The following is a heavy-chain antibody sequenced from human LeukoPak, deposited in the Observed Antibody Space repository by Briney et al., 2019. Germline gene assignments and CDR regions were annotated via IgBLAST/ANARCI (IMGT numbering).Heavy chain of an antibody. D-gene: IGHD1-26*01. CDR3: ARGGGWELPSTDY. V-gene: IGHV1-8*01. Sequence: KFQGRVTMTRNTSISTAYMELSSLRSEDTAVYYCARGGGWELPSTDYWGQGTLVTVSS. J-gene: IGHJ4*02.